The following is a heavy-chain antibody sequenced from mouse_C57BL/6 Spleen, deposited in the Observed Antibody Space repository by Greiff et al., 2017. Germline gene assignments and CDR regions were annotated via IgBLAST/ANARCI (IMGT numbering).Heavy chain of an antibody. J-gene: IGHJ2*01. D-gene: IGHD1-1*01. Sequence: VQLKQSGAELVRPGASVKMSCTASGFTITDDYMHWVKQRPGQGLEWIGWIGPENGDTEYASKFQGKATITEDTSSNTAYLQLNSLTSEDAAVYYCTTGYGGSSFDYWGQGTTLTVAS. CDR1: GFTITDDY. V-gene: IGHV14-4*01. CDR3: TTGYGGSSFDY. CDR2: IGPENGDT.